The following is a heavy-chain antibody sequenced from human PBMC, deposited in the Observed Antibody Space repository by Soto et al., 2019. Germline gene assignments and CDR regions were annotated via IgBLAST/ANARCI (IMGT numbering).Heavy chain of an antibody. CDR2: IDSSGEK. Sequence: QVTLKESGPVLVKPTETLTLRCTVSGLSITDSEMGVSWIRQPPGQPLEWLAHIDSSGEKSYRTFLKSRLATSKDTSKSQIVLTRTNKAPADTATYYSARRYLALAVSPWFDPWGQGIPVTVSS. CDR3: ARRYLALAVSPWFDP. CDR1: GLSITDSEMG. V-gene: IGHV2-26*01. J-gene: IGHJ5*02. D-gene: IGHD2-15*01.